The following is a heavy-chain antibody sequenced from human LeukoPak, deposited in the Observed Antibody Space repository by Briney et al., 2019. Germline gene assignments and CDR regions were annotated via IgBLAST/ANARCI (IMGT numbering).Heavy chain of an antibody. V-gene: IGHV3-15*01. CDR2: IKSKSDGGTT. CDR1: GFTFSTSW. D-gene: IGHD5-18*01. CDR3: TTTWIRRPRFDP. Sequence: GGSVRLSCAASGFTFSTSWMSWVRQAPGKGLEWVGRIKSKSDGGTTDYAAPVKGRFTVSRDDSKDTLYLLMNSLKTEDTAVYYCTTTWIRRPRFDPWGQGTLVTVSS. J-gene: IGHJ5*02.